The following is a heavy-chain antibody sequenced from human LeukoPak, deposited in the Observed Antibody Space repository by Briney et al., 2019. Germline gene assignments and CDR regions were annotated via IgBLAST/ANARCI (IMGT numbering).Heavy chain of an antibody. D-gene: IGHD6-19*01. CDR3: ARDRVKWLVYYYGMDV. Sequence: SQTLSLTCAVSGGSISSGGYSWSWIRQPPGKGLEWIGYIYHSGSTYYNPSLKSRVTISVDRSKNQFSLKLSSVTAADTAVYYCARDRVKWLVYYYGMDVWGQGTTVTVSS. CDR2: IYHSGST. CDR1: GGSISSGGYS. V-gene: IGHV4-30-2*01. J-gene: IGHJ6*02.